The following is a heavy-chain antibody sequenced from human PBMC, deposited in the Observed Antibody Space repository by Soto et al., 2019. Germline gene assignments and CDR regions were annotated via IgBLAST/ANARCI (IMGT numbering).Heavy chain of an antibody. CDR2: IYYSGST. J-gene: IGHJ6*02. Sequence: QVQLQESGPGLVKPSQTLSLTCTVSGGSISSGGYYWSWIRQHSGKGLEWIGYIYYSGSTYYNPSLKSRVTISVDTSKNQFSLKLSSVTAADTAVYYCARDRDRQQGYYYYGMDVWGQGTTVTVSS. V-gene: IGHV4-31*03. D-gene: IGHD6-13*01. CDR3: ARDRDRQQGYYYYGMDV. CDR1: GGSISSGGYY.